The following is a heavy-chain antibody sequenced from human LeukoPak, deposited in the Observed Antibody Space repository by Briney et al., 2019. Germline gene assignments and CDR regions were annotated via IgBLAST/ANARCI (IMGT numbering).Heavy chain of an antibody. J-gene: IGHJ1*01. CDR3: ARSFPSAVAGTGYFQH. Sequence: PSETLSLTCTVSGGSISSYYWSWIRQPPGKGLEWIGYIYYSGSTNYNPSLKSRVTISVDTSKNQFSLKLSSVTAADTAVYYCARSFPSAVAGTGYFQHWGQGTLVTVSS. CDR2: IYYSGST. CDR1: GGSISSYY. V-gene: IGHV4-59*01. D-gene: IGHD6-19*01.